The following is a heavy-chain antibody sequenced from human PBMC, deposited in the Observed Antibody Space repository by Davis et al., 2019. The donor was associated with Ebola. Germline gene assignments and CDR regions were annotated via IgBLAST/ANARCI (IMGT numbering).Heavy chain of an antibody. CDR2: FFRGGRT. CDR3: ARGTGGFDY. Sequence: GESLKISCAASGFTVSSNYMSWVRQAPGRGLEWVSIFFRGGRTYYADSVKGRFTISRDNSKNTLYLQMNSLRAEDTAVYYCARGTGGFDYWGQGTLVTVSS. D-gene: IGHD7-27*01. CDR1: GFTVSSNY. V-gene: IGHV3-66*01. J-gene: IGHJ4*02.